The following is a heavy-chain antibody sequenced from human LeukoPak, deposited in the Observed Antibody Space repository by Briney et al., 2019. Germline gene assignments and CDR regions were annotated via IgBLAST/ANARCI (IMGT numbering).Heavy chain of an antibody. CDR2: IKQDGSEK. V-gene: IGHV3-7*03. CDR3: ARDQTTVGLDF. CDR1: GFTFSSHW. J-gene: IGHJ4*02. D-gene: IGHD4-23*01. Sequence: GGSLRLSCGASGFTFSSHWMSWVRQVPGKGLEWVANIKQDGSEKYYVDSVEGRFTISRDYAKNSLYLQMNSLRAEDTAVYFCARDQTTVGLDFWGQGTLVSVSS.